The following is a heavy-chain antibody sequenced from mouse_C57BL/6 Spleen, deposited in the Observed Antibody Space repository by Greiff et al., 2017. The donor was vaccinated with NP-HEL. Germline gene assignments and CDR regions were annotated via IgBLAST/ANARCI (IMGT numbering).Heavy chain of an antibody. CDR1: GYTFTSYW. D-gene: IGHD2-10*01. Sequence: VQLQQPGAELVKPGASVKMSCKASGYTFTSYWITWVKQRPGQGLEWIGDIYPGSGSTNYNEKFKSKATLTVDTSSSTAYMQLSSLTSEDSAVYYCARSYYGNYDYYAMDYWGQGTSVTVSS. J-gene: IGHJ4*01. CDR3: ARSYYGNYDYYAMDY. CDR2: IYPGSGST. V-gene: IGHV1-55*01.